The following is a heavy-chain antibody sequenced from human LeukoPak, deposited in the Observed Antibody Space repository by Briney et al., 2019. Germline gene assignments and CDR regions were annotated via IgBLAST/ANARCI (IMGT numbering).Heavy chain of an antibody. CDR1: GFTFSDYY. CDR2: ISTSSNYT. Sequence: GGSLRLSCAASGFTFSDYYMTWIRQAPGKGLEWVSYISTSSNYTNYADSVKGRFTISRDNAKNSLYLQMNSLRADDTAVYYCARVGGITMVRGVIPPGGFDPWGQGTLVTVSS. V-gene: IGHV3-11*05. CDR3: ARVGGITMVRGVIPPGGFDP. D-gene: IGHD3-10*01. J-gene: IGHJ5*02.